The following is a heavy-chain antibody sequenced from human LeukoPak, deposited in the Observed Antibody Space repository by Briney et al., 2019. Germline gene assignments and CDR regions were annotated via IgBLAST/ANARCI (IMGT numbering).Heavy chain of an antibody. V-gene: IGHV3-21*01. Sequence: KPGGSLRLSCAASGFTFSSYSMNWVRQAPGKGLEWVSSISSSSSYIYYADSVKGRFTISRDNAKSSLYLQMNSLRAEDTAVYYCARDGSPRTHYYYYYYMDVWGKGTTVTVSS. CDR3: ARDGSPRTHYYYYYYMDV. CDR2: ISSSSSYI. CDR1: GFTFSSYS. D-gene: IGHD1-14*01. J-gene: IGHJ6*03.